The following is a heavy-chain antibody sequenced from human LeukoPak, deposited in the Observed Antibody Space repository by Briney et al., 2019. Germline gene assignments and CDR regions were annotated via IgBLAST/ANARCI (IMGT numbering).Heavy chain of an antibody. CDR2: INPNSGGT. J-gene: IGHJ6*02. Sequence: ASVKVSCKASGYTFTGYYMHWVRQAPGQGLEWMGWINPNSGGTNYAQKLQGRVTMTRDTSISTAYMELSRLRSDDTAVYYCARKRDYYGSGSSPVPYYYYYGMDVWGQGTTVTASS. V-gene: IGHV1-2*02. CDR1: GYTFTGYY. D-gene: IGHD3-10*01. CDR3: ARKRDYYGSGSSPVPYYYYYGMDV.